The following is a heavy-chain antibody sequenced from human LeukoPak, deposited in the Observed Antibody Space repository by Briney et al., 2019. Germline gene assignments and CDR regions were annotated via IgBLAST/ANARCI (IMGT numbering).Heavy chain of an antibody. CDR1: GGSISTYY. D-gene: IGHD5-18*01. J-gene: IGHJ3*02. V-gene: IGHV4-59*01. CDR3: ARSRSGYSYDHAAFEI. CDR2: IDYRGST. Sequence: SETLSLTCTVSGGSISTYYWSWIRQPPGKGLEWIAYIDYRGSTTYNPSLRSRVTISVDTSRNQFSLKLSSVTAADTAVYYCARSRSGYSYDHAAFEIWGQGTVVTVSS.